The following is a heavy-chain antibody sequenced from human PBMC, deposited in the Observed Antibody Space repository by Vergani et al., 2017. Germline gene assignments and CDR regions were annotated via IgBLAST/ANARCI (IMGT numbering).Heavy chain of an antibody. CDR2: IWYDGSNK. CDR3: TRLGAVAGMGGDY. V-gene: IGHV3-33*01. D-gene: IGHD6-19*01. CDR1: GFTFSSYG. J-gene: IGHJ4*02. Sequence: QVQLVESGGGVVQPGRSLRLSCAASGFTFSSYGMHWVRQAPGKGLEWVAVIWYDGSNKYYADSVKGRFTISRDNSKNTLYLQMNSLRAEDTAVYYCTRLGAVAGMGGDYWGQGTLVTVSS.